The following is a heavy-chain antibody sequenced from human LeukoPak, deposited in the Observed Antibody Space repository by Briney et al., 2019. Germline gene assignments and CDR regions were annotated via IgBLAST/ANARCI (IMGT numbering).Heavy chain of an antibody. CDR3: ARVGYSSGWRAPDFDY. D-gene: IGHD6-19*01. V-gene: IGHV3-7*04. CDR2: MKQDGREK. Sequence: PGGSLRLSCVASGFSFDSYWMSWVRQAPGKGLEWVANMKQDGREKYFVDSVKGRFTISRDNSKNSVYLQMNSLRADDTAVYYCARVGYSSGWRAPDFDYWGQGTLVTVSS. CDR1: GFSFDSYW. J-gene: IGHJ4*02.